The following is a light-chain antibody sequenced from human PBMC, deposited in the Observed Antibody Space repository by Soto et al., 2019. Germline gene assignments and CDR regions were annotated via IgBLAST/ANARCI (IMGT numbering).Light chain of an antibody. J-gene: IGLJ1*01. CDR2: EVS. Sequence: QSALTQPPSVSGSPGQSVTISCTGTSSDIGSYNHVCWYQQAPGTAPKLMIYEVSNRPSGVPDRFSGSKSGNTASLTISGLLAEDEADYYCNSYTISSTYVFGTGTKLTVL. V-gene: IGLV2-18*02. CDR3: NSYTISSTYV. CDR1: SSDIGSYNH.